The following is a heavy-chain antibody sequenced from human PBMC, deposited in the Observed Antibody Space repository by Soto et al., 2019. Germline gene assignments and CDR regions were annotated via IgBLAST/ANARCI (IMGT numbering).Heavy chain of an antibody. D-gene: IGHD3-10*01. J-gene: IGHJ5*01. V-gene: IGHV1-69*13. Sequence: SVKVSCKASGGTFSSYAISWVRQAPGQGLEWMGGIIPIFGTANYAQKFQGRVTITADESTSTAYMELSSLRSEDTAVYYCARSRGYYGSGSYFWLDSWGQGTLVTVSS. CDR3: ARSRGYYGSGSYFWLDS. CDR1: GGTFSSYA. CDR2: IIPIFGTA.